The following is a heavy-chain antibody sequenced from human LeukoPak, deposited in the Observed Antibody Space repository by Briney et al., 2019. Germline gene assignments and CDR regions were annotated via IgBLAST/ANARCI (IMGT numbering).Heavy chain of an antibody. CDR3: AREGAREADDAFDI. D-gene: IGHD1-26*01. V-gene: IGHV3-74*01. Sequence: QPGGSLRLSCAASGFTFSRYWMHWVRQAPGKGLVWVSRINRDGSITNYADSVKGRFTISRDNAKNTLYLQMNSLRAEDTAVYFCAREGAREADDAFDIWGQGTVVTVSS. CDR1: GFTFSRYW. CDR2: INRDGSIT. J-gene: IGHJ3*02.